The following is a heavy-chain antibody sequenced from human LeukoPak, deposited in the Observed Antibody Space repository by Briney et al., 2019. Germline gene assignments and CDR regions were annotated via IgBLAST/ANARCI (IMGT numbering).Heavy chain of an antibody. D-gene: IGHD3-10*01. V-gene: IGHV3-53*01. J-gene: IGHJ4*02. CDR1: GFIVTNY. CDR3: AKDYPMVRGVRGGPYYFDY. Sequence: GGSLRLSCAASGFIVTNYMSWVRQAPGKGLEWVSVIYSGGSTYYADSVKGRFTISSDRSKNTLYLQMNSLRAEDTAVYYCAKDYPMVRGVRGGPYYFDYWGQGTLVTVSS. CDR2: IYSGGST.